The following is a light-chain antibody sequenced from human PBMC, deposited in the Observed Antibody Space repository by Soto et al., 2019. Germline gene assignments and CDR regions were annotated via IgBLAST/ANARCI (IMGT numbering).Light chain of an antibody. CDR1: ISNIGRGYD. Sequence: QSVLTQPPSVSGAPGQRVTISCTGSISNIGRGYDVHCYQQLPGSAPRLLLSGDSNRPSGVPDRFSGSRSGTSASLAITGLQAEDEGDYYCHTFDSSLTISWVFGGGTKLTVL. CDR2: GDS. CDR3: HTFDSSLTISWV. V-gene: IGLV1-40*01. J-gene: IGLJ3*02.